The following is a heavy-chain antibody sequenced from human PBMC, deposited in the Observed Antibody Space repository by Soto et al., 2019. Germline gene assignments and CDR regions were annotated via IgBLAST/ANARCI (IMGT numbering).Heavy chain of an antibody. V-gene: IGHV4-59*01. CDR2: IPYSGGP. Sequence: SETLSLTCNVSGDSIRSYFWSWIRQPPGKGLEWIGYIPYSGGPTYNPSLKSRVTISIDTFKKQFSLKMTSVTAADTAVYYCASSKMGLISVLETWGQGTLVTVSS. D-gene: IGHD2-8*01. CDR1: GDSIRSYF. CDR3: ASSKMGLISVLET. J-gene: IGHJ5*02.